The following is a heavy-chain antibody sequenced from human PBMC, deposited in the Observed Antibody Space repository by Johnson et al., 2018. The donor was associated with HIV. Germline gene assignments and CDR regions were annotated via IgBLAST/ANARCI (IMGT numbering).Heavy chain of an antibody. Sequence: VQLVESGGDLVQPGRSLKLACAASGFNFDVYSMHWVRQVLGNGLEWVSTIGTAGDTYYVGSVKGRFTISRENAKNSLYLQMNSLRAGDTAVYYCARGGSRTTIFGVDINLGGFDIWGQGTRVTVSS. CDR2: IGTAGDT. V-gene: IGHV3-13*01. J-gene: IGHJ3*02. CDR3: ARGGSRTTIFGVDINLGGFDI. CDR1: GFNFDVYS. D-gene: IGHD3-3*01.